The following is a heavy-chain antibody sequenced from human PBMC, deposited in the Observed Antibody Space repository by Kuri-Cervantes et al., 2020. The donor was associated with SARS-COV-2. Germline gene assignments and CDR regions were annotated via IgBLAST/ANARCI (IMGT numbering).Heavy chain of an antibody. CDR3: ARLRGITMIVVVFDAFDI. Sequence: AETLCLTCTVSGGSISSSGYYWGWIRQPPGKGLEWIGSIYYSGSTYYNPSLKRRATISVDTSKNQFSLKLSSVTAADTAVYSCARLRGITMIVVVFDAFDIWGQGTMVTVSS. D-gene: IGHD3-22*01. V-gene: IGHV4-39*01. CDR1: GGSISSSGYY. J-gene: IGHJ3*02. CDR2: IYYSGST.